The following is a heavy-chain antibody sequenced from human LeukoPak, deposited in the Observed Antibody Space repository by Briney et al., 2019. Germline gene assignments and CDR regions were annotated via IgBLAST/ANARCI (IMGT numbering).Heavy chain of an antibody. V-gene: IGHV1-2*04. CDR1: GYTFTSYD. CDR2: INPNSGGT. CDR3: ARNYYGSGSPYYYYGMDV. D-gene: IGHD3-10*01. J-gene: IGHJ6*02. Sequence: ASVKVSCKASGYTFTSYDINWVRQATGQGLEWMGWINPNSGGTNYAQKFQGWVTVTRDTSISTAYMELSRLISDDTAVYYCARNYYGSGSPYYYYGMDVWGQGTTVTVSS.